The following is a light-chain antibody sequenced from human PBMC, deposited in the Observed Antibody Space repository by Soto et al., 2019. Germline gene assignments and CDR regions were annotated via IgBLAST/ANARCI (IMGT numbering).Light chain of an antibody. V-gene: IGKV3-20*01. CDR3: LRYGDSPPAYT. CDR2: GAS. Sequence: EIVLTQSPGTVSLSPGERATLSCRASQSVSSTNLAWYRQKPGQAPSLLIFGASNRATGIPDRFSGSGSGPDFTLTISRLEPEDCAVYYCLRYGDSPPAYTFGQGTKLEIK. J-gene: IGKJ2*01. CDR1: QSVSSTN.